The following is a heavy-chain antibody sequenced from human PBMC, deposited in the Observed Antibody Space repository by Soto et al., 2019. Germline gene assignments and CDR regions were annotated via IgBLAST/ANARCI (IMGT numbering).Heavy chain of an antibody. CDR3: TSAKYQYSYIDC. CDR2: IKSKTDGGTT. D-gene: IGHD5-18*01. Sequence: GGSLRLSCAASGFTFSNAWMSWVRQAPGKGLEWVGRIKSKTDGGTTDYAAPVKGRFTISRDDSKNTLYLQMNSLKTEDTAVYYCTSAKYQYSYIDCWGQGTLVTVSS. J-gene: IGHJ4*02. V-gene: IGHV3-15*01. CDR1: GFTFSNAW.